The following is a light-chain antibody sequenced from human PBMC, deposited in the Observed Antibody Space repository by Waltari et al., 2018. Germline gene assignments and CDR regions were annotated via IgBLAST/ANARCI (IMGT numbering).Light chain of an antibody. J-gene: IGLJ2*01. CDR2: EVN. CDR3: SSYTSSSTVV. V-gene: IGLV2-14*01. Sequence: QSALTQPASVSGSPGQSITISCTGTSSDVGGHNYVSWYQHHPGKAPKLMIYEVNNRPSGFSTRFSGSKSGNTASLTISDLQAEDEADYHCSSYTSSSTVVFGGGTKLTVL. CDR1: SSDVGGHNY.